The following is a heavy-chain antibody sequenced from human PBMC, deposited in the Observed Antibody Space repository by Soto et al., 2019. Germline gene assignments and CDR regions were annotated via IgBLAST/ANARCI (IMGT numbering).Heavy chain of an antibody. J-gene: IGHJ3*02. Sequence: PGGSLRLSCAASGFTFSIYAMSWFRQAPGKGLEWVSAISGSGGSTYYADSVKGRFTISRDNSKNTLYLQMNSLRAEDTAVYYCAKALPPEQQLLIDAFDIWGQGTMVTVSS. CDR1: GFTFSIYA. D-gene: IGHD6-13*01. CDR3: AKALPPEQQLLIDAFDI. V-gene: IGHV3-23*01. CDR2: ISGSGGST.